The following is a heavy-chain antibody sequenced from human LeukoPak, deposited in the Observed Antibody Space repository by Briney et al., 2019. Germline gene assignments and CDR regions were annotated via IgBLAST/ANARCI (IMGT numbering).Heavy chain of an antibody. CDR2: ISSSSSTI. V-gene: IGHV3-48*04. D-gene: IGHD3-16*01. Sequence: GGSLRLSCAASGFTFSSYSMNWVRQAPGKGLEWVSYISSSSSTIYYADSVKGRFTTSRDNAKNSLYLQMNSLRAEDTAVYYCARDEAFGGVLPSVFDYWGQGTLVTVSS. CDR1: GFTFSSYS. CDR3: ARDEAFGGVLPSVFDY. J-gene: IGHJ4*02.